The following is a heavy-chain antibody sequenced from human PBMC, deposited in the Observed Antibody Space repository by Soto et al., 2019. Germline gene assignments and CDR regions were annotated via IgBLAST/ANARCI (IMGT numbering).Heavy chain of an antibody. V-gene: IGHV4-30-4*01. D-gene: IGHD1-26*01. CDR2: IYYSGST. Sequence: PSETLSLTCTVSGGSISSGDYYWSWIRQPPGKGLEWIGYIYYSGSTYYNPSLKSRVTISVDTSKNQFSLKLSSVTAADTAVYYCARGQVGATGLDPWGQGTLVTVSS. CDR3: ARGQVGATGLDP. CDR1: GGSISSGDYY. J-gene: IGHJ5*02.